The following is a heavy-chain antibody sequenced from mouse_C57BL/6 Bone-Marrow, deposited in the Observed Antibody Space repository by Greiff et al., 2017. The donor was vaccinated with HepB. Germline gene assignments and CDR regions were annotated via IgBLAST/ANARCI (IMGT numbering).Heavy chain of an antibody. V-gene: IGHV1-80*01. J-gene: IGHJ2*01. CDR1: GHAFSSFW. D-gene: IGHD2-4*01. CDR3: ARKGLRWYYFDY. CDR2: IYPGDGDT. Sequence: QVQLQQSGAELVKPGASVKISCKASGHAFSSFWMNWVKQRPGKGLEWIGQIYPGDGDTNYNGKFKGKATLTADKSSSTAYMQLSSLTSEDSAVYFCARKGLRWYYFDYWGQGTTLTVSS.